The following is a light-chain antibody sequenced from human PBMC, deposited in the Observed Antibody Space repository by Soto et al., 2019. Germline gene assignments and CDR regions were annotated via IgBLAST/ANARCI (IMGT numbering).Light chain of an antibody. V-gene: IGKV3D-15*01. CDR1: QTVSRS. CDR3: QQYIDWPPYT. CDR2: AAS. Sequence: EIVMTQSPAALSLSPGERATLSCRASQTVSRSLAWYQQKPGQAPRLLIYAASTRATGIPDRFSGSGSGTDFTLTISGLQSEDFAVYYCQQYIDWPPYTFGQGTKVDI. J-gene: IGKJ2*01.